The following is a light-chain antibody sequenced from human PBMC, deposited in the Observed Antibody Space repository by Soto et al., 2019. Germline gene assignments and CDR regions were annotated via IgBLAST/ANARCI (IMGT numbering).Light chain of an antibody. J-gene: IGLJ3*02. CDR2: GNS. CDR1: SSNIGAGDD. Sequence: QSVLTQPPSVSGAPGQRVTISCTGSSSNIGAGDDVHWYQQLPGTAPKLLIYGNSNRPSGVPDRLSGYKSRTSASLAITGFQGEDDADCDCQSLDRSPGSGVFGGGIKLSVL. V-gene: IGLV1-40*01. CDR3: QSLDRSPGSGV.